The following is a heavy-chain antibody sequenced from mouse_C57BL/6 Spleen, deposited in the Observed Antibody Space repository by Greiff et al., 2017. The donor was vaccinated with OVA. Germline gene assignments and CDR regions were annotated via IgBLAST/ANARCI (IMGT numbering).Heavy chain of an antibody. D-gene: IGHD1-1*01. J-gene: IGHJ2*01. CDR2: INYDGSST. CDR3: ARDNYGRSLGGFDD. CDR1: GFTFSDYY. V-gene: IGHV5-16*01. Sequence: EVMLVESEGGLAQPGSSMKLSCTASGFTFSDYYMAWVRQVTEKGLEWVANINYDGSSTYYLDSLKSRFIISRDNAKNILYLQMSSLKSEDTATYDCARDNYGRSLGGFDDWGQGTTLTVSS.